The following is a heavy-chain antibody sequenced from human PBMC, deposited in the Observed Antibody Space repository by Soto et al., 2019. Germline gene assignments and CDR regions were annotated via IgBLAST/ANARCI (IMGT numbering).Heavy chain of an antibody. Sequence: ESGGGLVQPGGSLRLSCAASGFTFSSYWMSWVRQAPGKGLEWVANIKQDGSEKYYVDSVKGRFTISRDNAKNSLYLQMNSLRAEDTAVYYCAXXRYSYGNDYYYGMDVWGQGTTVTVSS. D-gene: IGHD5-18*01. CDR2: IKQDGSEK. V-gene: IGHV3-7*01. J-gene: IGHJ6*02. CDR1: GFTFSSYW. CDR3: AXXRYSYGNDYYYGMDV.